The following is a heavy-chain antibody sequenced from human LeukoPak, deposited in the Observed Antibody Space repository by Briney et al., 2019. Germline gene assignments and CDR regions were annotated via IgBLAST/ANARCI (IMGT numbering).Heavy chain of an antibody. V-gene: IGHV3-73*01. CDR1: GFTFSGSA. CDR2: IRSKANSYAT. J-gene: IGHJ3*02. Sequence: GGSLRLSCAASGFTFSGSAMHWVRQASGKGLEWVGRIRSKANSYATAYAASVKGRFTISRDDSKNTAYLQMDSLKTEDTAVYYCTTRNPDAFDIWGQGTMVTVSS. CDR3: TTRNPDAFDI.